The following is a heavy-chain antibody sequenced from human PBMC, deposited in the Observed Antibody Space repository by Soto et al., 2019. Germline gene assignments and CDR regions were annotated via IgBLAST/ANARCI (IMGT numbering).Heavy chain of an antibody. CDR3: ARAGSSSFYYYYGMDV. Sequence: ASVKVSCKASGYTFTGYYMHWVRQAPGQGLEWMGWINPNSGGTNYAQKFQGRVTMTRDTSISTAYMELSRLRSDDTAVYYCARAGSSSFYYYYGMDVWGQGTTVTVSS. J-gene: IGHJ6*02. D-gene: IGHD6-13*01. V-gene: IGHV1-2*02. CDR1: GYTFTGYY. CDR2: INPNSGGT.